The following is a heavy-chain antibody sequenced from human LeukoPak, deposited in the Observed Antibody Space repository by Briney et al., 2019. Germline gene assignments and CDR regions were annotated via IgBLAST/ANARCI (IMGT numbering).Heavy chain of an antibody. CDR3: AREGMATREDYYYGMDV. CDR1: GFTFSSYG. Sequence: PGGSLRLSCAASGFTFSSYGMHWVRQAPGKGLEWVAVIWYDGSNKYYADSVKGRFTISRDNSKNTLYLQMNSLRAEDTAVYYCAREGMATREDYYYGMDVWGQGTTVTVSS. D-gene: IGHD5-24*01. CDR2: IWYDGSNK. J-gene: IGHJ6*02. V-gene: IGHV3-33*01.